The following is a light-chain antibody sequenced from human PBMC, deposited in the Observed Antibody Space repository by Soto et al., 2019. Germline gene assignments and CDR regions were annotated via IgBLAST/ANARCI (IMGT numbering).Light chain of an antibody. Sequence: EIVMTQSPATLSVSPGERAALSCRASQSVGSILAWYQQKPGQAPRLLIYGASTRATGVPARFSGSGSGTEFTLTLSSLQSEDCAVYYCQQYTNWPLTFGGGTKVEIK. J-gene: IGKJ4*01. CDR2: GAS. CDR1: QSVGSI. CDR3: QQYTNWPLT. V-gene: IGKV3-15*01.